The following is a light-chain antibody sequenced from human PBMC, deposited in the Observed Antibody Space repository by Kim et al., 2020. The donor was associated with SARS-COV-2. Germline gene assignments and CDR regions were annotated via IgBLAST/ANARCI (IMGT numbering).Light chain of an antibody. CDR1: QSVSSN. V-gene: IGKV3-15*01. CDR3: QQNNIWPRT. CDR2: GAS. J-gene: IGKJ1*01. Sequence: EIVMTQSPATLSVSPGERATLSCRASQSVSSNLAWYQQKNGQAPTLLIYGASTRATGIPARFSGSGSGTEFTLTISSLQSVDFAVYYSQQNNIWPRTFCTGTKVEI.